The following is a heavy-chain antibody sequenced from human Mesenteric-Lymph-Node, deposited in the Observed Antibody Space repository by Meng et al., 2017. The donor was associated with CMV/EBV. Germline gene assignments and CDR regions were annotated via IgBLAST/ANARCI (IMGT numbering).Heavy chain of an antibody. CDR2: INSDGIGT. CDR1: GFTFSSNW. CDR3: AREIGETSPFDY. J-gene: IGHJ4*02. Sequence: LSLTCADSGFTFSSNWMHWVRQAPGKGLVWVSRINSDGIGTNYADSVKGRFTISRDNAKNTRYLQMNSLRAEDTAVYYCAREIGETSPFDYWGQGTLVTVSS. V-gene: IGHV3-74*01. D-gene: IGHD2-21*01.